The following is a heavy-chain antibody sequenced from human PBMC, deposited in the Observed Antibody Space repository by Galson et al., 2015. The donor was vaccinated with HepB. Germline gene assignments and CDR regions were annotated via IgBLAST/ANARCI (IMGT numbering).Heavy chain of an antibody. Sequence: SLRLSCAASGFNFNYVWMNWVRQVPGKGLEWVGRIKSKTDGGTTDHAALVKDRFTISREDSKNALYLQMNSLKIEDTAVYYCTTAYFDYWGQGTLVTVSS. CDR2: IKSKTDGGTT. V-gene: IGHV3-15*07. J-gene: IGHJ4*02. CDR3: TTAYFDY. CDR1: GFNFNYVW.